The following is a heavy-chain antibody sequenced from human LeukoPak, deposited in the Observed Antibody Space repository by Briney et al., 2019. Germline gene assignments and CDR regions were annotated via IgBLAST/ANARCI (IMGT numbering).Heavy chain of an antibody. Sequence: GGSLRLSCAVSGFTFSNFWMSWVRQAPGKGLEWVANIKQDGSEKYYVDSVKGRFTISRDNAKNSLYLQMNSLRAEDTAVYYCAREGYDSSGYYYVLFDYWGQGTLVTVSS. V-gene: IGHV3-7*01. CDR2: IKQDGSEK. CDR1: GFTFSNFW. D-gene: IGHD3-22*01. J-gene: IGHJ4*02. CDR3: AREGYDSSGYYYVLFDY.